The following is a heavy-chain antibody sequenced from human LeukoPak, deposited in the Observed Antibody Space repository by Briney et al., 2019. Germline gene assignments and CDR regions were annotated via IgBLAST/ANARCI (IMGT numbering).Heavy chain of an antibody. J-gene: IGHJ4*02. CDR2: ISGSGGST. V-gene: IGHV3-23*01. D-gene: IGHD3-10*01. CDR3: AKDPGYGLGTDYGDY. Sequence: GGSLRLSCAASGFTFSSYAMSWVRQAPGKGLEWVSAISGSGGSTYYADSVKGRFSISRDDSKNTVYLQMNSLRVEDTAVYHCAKDPGYGLGTDYGDYWGQGTVVTVSS. CDR1: GFTFSSYA.